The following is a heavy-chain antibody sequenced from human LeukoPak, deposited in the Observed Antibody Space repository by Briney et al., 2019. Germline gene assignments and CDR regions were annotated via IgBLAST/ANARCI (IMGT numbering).Heavy chain of an antibody. CDR2: IYSGGST. D-gene: IGHD6-19*01. CDR1: GFTVSSNY. Sequence: GGSLRLSCAASGFTVSSNYMSWVRQAPGKGLEWVSVIYSGGSTYYADSVKGRFTISRDNSKNTLYLQKNSLRADDTAIYYCAKSMTLQWRGFFDLWGRGTHVTVSS. J-gene: IGHJ2*01. CDR3: AKSMTLQWRGFFDL. V-gene: IGHV3-53*01.